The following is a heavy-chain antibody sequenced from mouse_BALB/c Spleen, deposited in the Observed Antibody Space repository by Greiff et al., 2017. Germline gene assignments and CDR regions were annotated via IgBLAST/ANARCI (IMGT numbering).Heavy chain of an antibody. V-gene: IGHV3-2*02. CDR1: GYSITSDYA. CDR2: ISYSGST. J-gene: IGHJ3*01. Sequence: EVKLQESGPGLVKPSQSLSLTCTVTGYSITSDYAWNWIRQFPGNKLEWMGYISYSGSTSYNPSLKSRISITRDTSKNQFFLQLNSVTTEDTATYYCARDEAYWGQGTLVTVSA. CDR3: ARDEAY.